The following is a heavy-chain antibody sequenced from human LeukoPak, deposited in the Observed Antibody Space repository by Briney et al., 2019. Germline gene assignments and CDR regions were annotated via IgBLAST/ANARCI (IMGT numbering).Heavy chain of an antibody. CDR3: ARGWRYYDSSGPKALGY. CDR2: INHSGST. CDR1: GGSFSGYY. D-gene: IGHD3-22*01. J-gene: IGHJ4*02. V-gene: IGHV4-34*01. Sequence: SETLSLTCDVYGGSFSGYYWSWIRQPPGKGLEWIGEINHSGSTNYNPSLKSRVTISVDTSKNQFSLKLSSVTAADTAVYYCARGWRYYDSSGPKALGYWGQGTLVTVSS.